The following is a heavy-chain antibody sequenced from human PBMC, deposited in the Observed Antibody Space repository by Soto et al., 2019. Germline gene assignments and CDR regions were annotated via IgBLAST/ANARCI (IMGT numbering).Heavy chain of an antibody. CDR2: TYYRSKWYN. J-gene: IGHJ3*02. CDR3: ARATSYSSGWFPGDAFDI. V-gene: IGHV6-1*01. Sequence: SQTLSITCAISGDSVYSNSAAWNWIRQSPSRGLERLGRTYYRSKWYNDYAVSVKSRITINPDTSKKQFSLQLNSVTPEDTAVYYCARATSYSSGWFPGDAFDIWGQGTMV. D-gene: IGHD6-19*01. CDR1: GDSVYSNSAA.